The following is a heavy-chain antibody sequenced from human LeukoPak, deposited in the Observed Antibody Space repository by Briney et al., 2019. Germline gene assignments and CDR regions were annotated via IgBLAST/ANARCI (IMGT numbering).Heavy chain of an antibody. J-gene: IGHJ1*01. Sequence: GGSLRLSCAASGFTFSSYSMHWVRQAPGKGLVWVSDTNTDGSSTMYADSVKGRFTIARDNAKNTLYLQMNSLRAEDTAVYYCYGANAEHWGQGTLVTVSS. CDR3: YGANAEH. CDR2: TNTDGSST. V-gene: IGHV3-74*03. D-gene: IGHD4-23*01. CDR1: GFTFSSYS.